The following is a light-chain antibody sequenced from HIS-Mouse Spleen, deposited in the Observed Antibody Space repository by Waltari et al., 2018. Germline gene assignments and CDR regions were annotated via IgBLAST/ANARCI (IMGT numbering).Light chain of an antibody. CDR1: SSDVGGYNY. CDR2: DIS. Sequence: QSALTQPRSVSGSPGQSVTISCTGTSSDVGGYNYVPWYQQHQGKAPRLMIYDISTRPSGVPDRFSGSTSGNTAALTISGLQAEDEADYYCCSYAGSYTFVFGGGTKLTVL. CDR3: CSYAGSYTFV. J-gene: IGLJ2*01. V-gene: IGLV2-11*01.